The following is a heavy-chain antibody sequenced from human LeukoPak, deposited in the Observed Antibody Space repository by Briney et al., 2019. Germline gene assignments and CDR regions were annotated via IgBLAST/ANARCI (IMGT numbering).Heavy chain of an antibody. D-gene: IGHD5-18*01. Sequence: SETLSLTCTVSGGSISSYYWSWIRQPPGKGLEWIGYIYYSGSTNYNPSLKSRVTISVDTSKNQFSLKLSSVTAADTAVYYCARGSSYGSPDFDYWGQGTLVTVSS. V-gene: IGHV4-59*01. J-gene: IGHJ4*02. CDR2: IYYSGST. CDR3: ARGSSYGSPDFDY. CDR1: GGSISSYY.